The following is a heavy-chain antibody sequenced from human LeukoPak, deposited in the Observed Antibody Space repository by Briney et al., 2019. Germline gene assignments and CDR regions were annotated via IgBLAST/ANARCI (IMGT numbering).Heavy chain of an antibody. J-gene: IGHJ5*02. CDR3: AIFDFLFGEIAQGIDL. CDR1: GYYFTIYW. Sequence: GASLQISCKASGYYFTIYWIGWVRRLPGKGLAWMGIIYPGDSDTRYSPSFQGQVTIKADKSISTAYLQWSSLKASDTARYYCAIFDFLFGEIAQGIDLWGQGTPVTVSS. CDR2: IYPGDSDT. V-gene: IGHV5-51*01. D-gene: IGHD3-16*01.